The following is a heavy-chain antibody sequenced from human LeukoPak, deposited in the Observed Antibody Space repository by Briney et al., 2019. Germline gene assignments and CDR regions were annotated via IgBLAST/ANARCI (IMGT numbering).Heavy chain of an antibody. D-gene: IGHD1-26*01. V-gene: IGHV3-23*01. Sequence: GGSLRLSCAASGFTFSSYALSWVRQAPGKGLEWVSAISGSGGSKSYAASVRGQFTISRENSKNTRYLKRNSRRVEDTAVYYCAKRGSESYYNWFDPWGQGALVSVSS. J-gene: IGHJ5*02. CDR1: GFTFSSYA. CDR2: ISGSGGSK. CDR3: AKRGSESYYNWFDP.